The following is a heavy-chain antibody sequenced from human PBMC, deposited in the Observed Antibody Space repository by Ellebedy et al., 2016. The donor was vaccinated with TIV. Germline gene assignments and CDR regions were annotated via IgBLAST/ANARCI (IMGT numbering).Heavy chain of an antibody. CDR1: GFTISNYT. CDR3: ARGEARFDFWNYYGTPAFHQ. Sequence: GGSLRLXXVASGFTISNYTMTWVRQAPGKRLQWVSAINCSSRYKVYPDSLQGRFTISRDNTKNTVYLHINNLRVEDTGVYYCARGEARFDFWNYYGTPAFHQWGQGALATVSS. J-gene: IGHJ1*01. CDR2: INCSSRYK. D-gene: IGHD3-3*01. V-gene: IGHV3-21*03.